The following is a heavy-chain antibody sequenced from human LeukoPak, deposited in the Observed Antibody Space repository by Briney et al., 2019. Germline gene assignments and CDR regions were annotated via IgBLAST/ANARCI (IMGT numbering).Heavy chain of an antibody. CDR2: IKQDGSEK. V-gene: IGHV3-7*01. D-gene: IGHD5-18*01. J-gene: IGHJ4*02. Sequence: GGSLRLSCAASGFTFSNAWMTWVRQPPGKGLEWVANIKQDGSEKYYVDSVKGRFTISRDNAKNSLYLQMNSLRAEDTAVYYCARRAYSYGYPFDYWGQGTLVTVSS. CDR3: ARRAYSYGYPFDY. CDR1: GFTFSNAW.